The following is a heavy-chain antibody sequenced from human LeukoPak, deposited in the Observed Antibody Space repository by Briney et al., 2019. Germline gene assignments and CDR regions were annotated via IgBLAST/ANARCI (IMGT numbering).Heavy chain of an antibody. Sequence: GGSLRLSCAASGFTFSSYWMSWVRQAPGKGLEWVANIKQDGSEKYYVDSVKGRFTISRDNAKNSLYLQMNSLRAEDTAVYYCARVPMVRSYYYYYYGMDIWGQGTTVTVSS. D-gene: IGHD3-10*01. J-gene: IGHJ6*02. CDR3: ARVPMVRSYYYYYYGMDI. V-gene: IGHV3-7*01. CDR2: IKQDGSEK. CDR1: GFTFSSYW.